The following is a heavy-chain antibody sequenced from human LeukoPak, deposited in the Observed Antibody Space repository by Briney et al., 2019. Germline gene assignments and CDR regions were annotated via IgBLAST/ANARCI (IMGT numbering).Heavy chain of an antibody. V-gene: IGHV1-2*02. CDR2: INPNSGGT. CDR3: ARDRTTVTEDLDY. Sequence: ASVKVSCKASGYTFTGYYMHWVRQAPGQGLEWMGWINPNSGGTNYAQKFQGRVTMTRDTSISTAYMELSRLRSDDTAVYYCARDRTTVTEDLDYWGQGTLVTVSS. J-gene: IGHJ4*02. D-gene: IGHD4-17*01. CDR1: GYTFTGYY.